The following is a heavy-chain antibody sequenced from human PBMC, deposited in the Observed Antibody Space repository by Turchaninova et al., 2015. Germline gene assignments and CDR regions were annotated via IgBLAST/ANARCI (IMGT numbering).Heavy chain of an antibody. CDR2: SIPIFGTA. CDR3: ARDRAYSSGWFDY. J-gene: IGHJ4*02. D-gene: IGHD6-19*01. Sequence: QVPLAQSGAEVKQAGSVVRGLVEASGGTLRSYASNGWRQGPGQGLDWMGGSIPIFGTANYAQKFQGRVTITADESTSTAYMELSSLRSEDTAVYYCARDRAYSSGWFDYWGQGTLVTVSS. V-gene: IGHV1-69*12. CDR1: GGTLRSYA.